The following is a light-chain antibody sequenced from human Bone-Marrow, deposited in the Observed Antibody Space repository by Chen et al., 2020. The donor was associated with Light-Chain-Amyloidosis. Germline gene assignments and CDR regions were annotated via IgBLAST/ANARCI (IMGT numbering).Light chain of an antibody. CDR2: DTS. J-gene: IGKJ2*01. CDR3: QQCDNIPYT. Sequence: DIQMTQSPSSLSASVGDRVTITCQASQDISSSLNWYQQKQGEAPKLLIYDTSILETGVPSRFRGSGSGTHFTFTISSLQSEDFGTYYCQQCDNIPYTFGQGTKLEIK. V-gene: IGKV1-33*01. CDR1: QDISSS.